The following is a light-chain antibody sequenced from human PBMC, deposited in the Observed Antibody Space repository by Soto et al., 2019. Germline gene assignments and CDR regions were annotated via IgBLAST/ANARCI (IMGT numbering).Light chain of an antibody. CDR2: DAV. V-gene: IGKV3-11*01. Sequence: ETVLTQSPATLSLSPGERATLSCRASQSVSSYLAWYQQKPGQAPRLLIYDAVNRATGIPARFSGSGSGTDFTLTIGSLEPEDSGVYYCQQYNNWPSFTFGPGTKVDIK. CDR3: QQYNNWPSFT. J-gene: IGKJ3*01. CDR1: QSVSSY.